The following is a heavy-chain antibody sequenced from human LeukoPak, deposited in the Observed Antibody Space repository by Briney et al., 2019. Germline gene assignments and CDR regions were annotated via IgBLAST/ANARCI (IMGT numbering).Heavy chain of an antibody. D-gene: IGHD6-13*01. CDR1: GYTFTSYG. Sequence: ASVKVSCKASGYTFTSYGISWVRQAPGQRLEWMGWISAYNGNTNYAQKLQGRVTMTTDTSTSTAYMELRSLRSDDTAVYYCARAIAALELVPFDYWGQGTLVTVSS. V-gene: IGHV1-18*01. J-gene: IGHJ4*02. CDR3: ARAIAALELVPFDY. CDR2: ISAYNGNT.